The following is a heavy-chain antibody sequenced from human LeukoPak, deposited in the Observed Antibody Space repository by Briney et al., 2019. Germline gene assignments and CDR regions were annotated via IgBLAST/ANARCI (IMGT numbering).Heavy chain of an antibody. CDR2: ISDSGGAA. Sequence: GGSLRLSCEASGVTFSSYAMSWVRQAPGKGLEWVSSISDSGGAADYADSVKGRFTISRDNSKSTLSLHINSLRAEDTAVYYCAKSSYYYYMDVWGKGSTVTVSS. V-gene: IGHV3-23*01. CDR1: GVTFSSYA. CDR3: AKSSYYYYMDV. J-gene: IGHJ6*03.